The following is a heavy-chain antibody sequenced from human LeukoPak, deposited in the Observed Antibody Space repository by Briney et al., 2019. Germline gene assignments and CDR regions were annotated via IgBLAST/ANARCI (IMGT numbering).Heavy chain of an antibody. CDR1: GFTFSSYG. CDR2: ISYDGSNK. V-gene: IGHV3-30*18. Sequence: PGRSLRLSCAASGFTFSSYGMHWVRQAPGKGLEWGAVISYDGSNKYYADSVKGRFTISRDNSKNTLYLQMNSLRAEDTAVYYCAKDRRRVGGGWFGELTGSNYYYGMDVWGQGTTVTVSS. CDR3: AKDRRRVGGGWFGELTGSNYYYGMDV. D-gene: IGHD3-10*01. J-gene: IGHJ6*02.